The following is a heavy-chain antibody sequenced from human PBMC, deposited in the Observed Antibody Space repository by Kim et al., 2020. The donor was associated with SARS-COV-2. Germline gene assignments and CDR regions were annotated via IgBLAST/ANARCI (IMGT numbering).Heavy chain of an antibody. D-gene: IGHD2-15*01. J-gene: IGHJ4*02. CDR1: GFTFSTYA. V-gene: IGHV3-30-3*01. Sequence: GGSLRLSCAASGFTFSTYAMHWVRQAPGKGLEWVAVFSYDGNSKYYADSVKGRFTISRDNSKNTLYLQLNSLRAEDTAVYYCATEGGQSEFEYWCQGNLVTVCS. CDR2: FSYDGNSK. CDR3: ATEGGQSEFEY.